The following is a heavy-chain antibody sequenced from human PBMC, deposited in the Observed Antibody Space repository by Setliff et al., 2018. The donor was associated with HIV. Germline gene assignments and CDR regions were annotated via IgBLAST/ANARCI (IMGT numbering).Heavy chain of an antibody. J-gene: IGHJ4*02. CDR2: IYTSGRT. Sequence: SETLSLTCTVSGASVSSGHYYWSWIRQPAGKELEWLGRIYTSGRTNYNPSFEGRVTISADTSKNQFSLKLNSVTAADTAVYYCARLIDVRIFDYWGQGTLGTVSS. CDR3: ARLIDVRIFDY. CDR1: GASVSSGHYY. V-gene: IGHV4-61*02.